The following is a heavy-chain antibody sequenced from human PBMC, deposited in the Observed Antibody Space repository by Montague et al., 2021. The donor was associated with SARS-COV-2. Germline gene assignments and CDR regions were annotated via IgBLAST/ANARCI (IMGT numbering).Heavy chain of an antibody. CDR2: IYSDGNT. CDR1: RFTVSDNF. D-gene: IGHD6-19*01. V-gene: IGHV3-66*02. Sequence: SLRLSCAASRFTVSDNFMTWVRQAPGRGLEWVSIIYSDGNTYYTDSVRGRFTISRDYSKNTLFLQMNSLRLEDTAVYYCARGESTGWYNYFDYWGQGTLVTVSS. J-gene: IGHJ4*02. CDR3: ARGESTGWYNYFDY.